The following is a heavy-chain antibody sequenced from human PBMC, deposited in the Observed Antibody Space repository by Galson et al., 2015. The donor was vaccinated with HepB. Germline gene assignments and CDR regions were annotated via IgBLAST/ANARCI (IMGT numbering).Heavy chain of an antibody. CDR1: GFTFSSYG. J-gene: IGHJ4*02. Sequence: SLRLSCAASGFTFSSYGMHWVRQAPGKGLEWVAVISYDGSNKYYADSVKGRFTISRDNSKNTLYLQMNSLRAEDTAVYYCAKGGSSGWYSDYWGQGTLVTVSS. CDR3: AKGGSSGWYSDY. V-gene: IGHV3-30*18. CDR2: ISYDGSNK. D-gene: IGHD6-19*01.